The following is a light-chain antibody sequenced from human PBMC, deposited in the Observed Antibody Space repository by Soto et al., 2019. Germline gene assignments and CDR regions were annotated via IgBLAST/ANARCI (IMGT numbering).Light chain of an antibody. CDR3: QKYDTWPQT. CDR1: ESVSSN. V-gene: IGKV3D-15*01. J-gene: IGKJ1*01. CDR2: GAS. Sequence: EIEMTQSPATLSVSPGQRATLTCRASESVSSNLAWYQQKPGQAPRLLIYGASTRATGIPARFSGTGSGTDFTLTVSSLQSEDFAVYYCQKYDTWPQTFGQGTKVDNK.